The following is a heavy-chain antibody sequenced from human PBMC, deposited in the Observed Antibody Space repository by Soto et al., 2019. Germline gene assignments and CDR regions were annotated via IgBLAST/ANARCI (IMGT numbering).Heavy chain of an antibody. D-gene: IGHD6-6*01. Sequence: EVQLVESGGGLVKPGGSLRLSCAASGFTFSSYSMNWVRQAPGKGLEWVSSISSSSSYIYYADSVKGRFTISRDNAKNSLYLQMNSLRAEDTAVYYCASFYSHYSSSSGLFDPWGQGTLVTVSS. J-gene: IGHJ5*02. CDR2: ISSSSSYI. V-gene: IGHV3-21*01. CDR1: GFTFSSYS. CDR3: ASFYSHYSSSSGLFDP.